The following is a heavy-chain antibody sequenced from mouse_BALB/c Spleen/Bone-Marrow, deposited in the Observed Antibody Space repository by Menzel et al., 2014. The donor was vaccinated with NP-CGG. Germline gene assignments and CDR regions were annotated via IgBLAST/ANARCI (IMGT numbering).Heavy chain of an antibody. V-gene: IGHV1-69*01. CDR1: GYAFTDRW. D-gene: IGHD2-4*01. CDR3: ARGGDDFSLDY. Sequence: VQLVESGTELVIPGASVKMSCKASGYAFTDRWIHWVKQRPGQGLEWIGAIDTSDSYTNYNQKFKGKATLTVDESSSTAYIHLSSLTSEDSAVYYCARGGDDFSLDYWGQRTSVTVSS. CDR2: IDTSDSYT. J-gene: IGHJ4*01.